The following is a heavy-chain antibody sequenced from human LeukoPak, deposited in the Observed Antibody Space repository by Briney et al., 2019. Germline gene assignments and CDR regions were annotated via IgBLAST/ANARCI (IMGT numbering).Heavy chain of an antibody. Sequence: SETLSLTCTVSGGSISSYYWSWIRQPPGKGLEWIGYIYYSGNTNYNPSLKSRVTISVDTSKNQFSLKLNSVTAADTAVYYCARKNTVTSHYYYYYYMDVWGKGTTVTVSS. CDR3: ARKNTVTSHYYYYYYMDV. V-gene: IGHV4-59*01. CDR1: GGSISSYY. CDR2: IYYSGNT. J-gene: IGHJ6*03. D-gene: IGHD4-11*01.